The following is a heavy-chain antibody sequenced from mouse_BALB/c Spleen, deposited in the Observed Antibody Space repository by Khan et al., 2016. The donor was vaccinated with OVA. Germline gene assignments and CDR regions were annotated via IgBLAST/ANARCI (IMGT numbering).Heavy chain of an antibody. CDR3: ARSGYYYFYY. Sequence: EVELVESGGGLVQTGGSRKLSCAASGFTFSGFGMHWVRQAPEKGLEWVAYISSDSNTIYYADTVKGRFTISRDNPKNTLFLQMTSLRSGDTAMYYCARSGYYYFYYWGQGTTLTVSS. CDR1: GFTFSGFG. CDR2: ISSDSNTI. J-gene: IGHJ2*01. V-gene: IGHV5-17*02. D-gene: IGHD2-3*01.